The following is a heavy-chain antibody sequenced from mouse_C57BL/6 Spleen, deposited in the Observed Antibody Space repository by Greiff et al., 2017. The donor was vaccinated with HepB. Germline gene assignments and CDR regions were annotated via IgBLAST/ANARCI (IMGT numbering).Heavy chain of an antibody. J-gene: IGHJ2*01. CDR1: GYSITSGYY. D-gene: IGHD4-1*01. CDR3: ARKGLTGVDY. CDR2: ISYDGSN. Sequence: EVHLVESGPGLVKPSQSLSLTCSVTGYSITSGYYWNWIRQFPGNKLEWMGYISYDGSNNYNPSLKHRISISRDTSKNQFFLKLNSVTTEDTATYYCARKGLTGVDYWGQGTTLTVSS. V-gene: IGHV3-6*01.